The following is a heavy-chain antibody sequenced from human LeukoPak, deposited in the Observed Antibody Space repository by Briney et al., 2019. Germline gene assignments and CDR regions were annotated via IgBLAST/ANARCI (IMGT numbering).Heavy chain of an antibody. J-gene: IGHJ3*02. CDR1: GFTFSDYY. CDR2: ISTSGSTI. V-gene: IGHV3-11*01. CDR3: VGGGKEGKKWGAFDI. Sequence: GGSLRLSCAASGFTFSDYYMTWIRQAPGKGLEWVSYISTSGSTIYYGDSVKGRFTISRDNAKNSLYLQMNSLRAEDTAVYYCVGGGKEGKKWGAFDIWGQGTMVTVSS. D-gene: IGHD3-16*01.